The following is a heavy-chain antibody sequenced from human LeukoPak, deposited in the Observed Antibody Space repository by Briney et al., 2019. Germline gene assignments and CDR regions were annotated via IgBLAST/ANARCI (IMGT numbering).Heavy chain of an antibody. CDR1: GGSIRSGDYY. CDR2: YTASP. J-gene: IGHJ4*02. V-gene: IGHV4-30-4*01. D-gene: IGHD3-10*01. CDR3: ARSTNHDASGSYYFDS. Sequence: PSQTLSLTCTVSGGSIRSGDYYWSWIRQPPGKGLEWIGYTASPYHNPSLESRVTISIDTSKNQISLKLDSVTASDTAVYYCARSTNHDASGSYYFDSWGQGILVTVTS.